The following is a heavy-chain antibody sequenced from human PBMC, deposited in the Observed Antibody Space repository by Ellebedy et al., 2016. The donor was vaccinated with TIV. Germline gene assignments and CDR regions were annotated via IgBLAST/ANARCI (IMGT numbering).Heavy chain of an antibody. CDR2: IYYSGST. J-gene: IGHJ4*02. CDR1: GGSISSGDYY. CDR3: ARGHRPAYYFDN. V-gene: IGHV4-30-4*02. Sequence: MPSETLSLTCTVSGGSISSGDYYWSWIRQPPGKGLEWIGYIYYSGSTYYNPSLKSRVTISVDTSKNQFSLKLSSVTAADTAVYYCARGHRPAYYFDNWGQGTLVTVSS.